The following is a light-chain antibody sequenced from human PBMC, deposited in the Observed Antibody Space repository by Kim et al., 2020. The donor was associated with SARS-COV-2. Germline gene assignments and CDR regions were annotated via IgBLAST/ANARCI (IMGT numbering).Light chain of an antibody. Sequence: GQTDKITCQGDSLRSYYASWYQQKPGQAPVLVIYGKNNRPSGIPDRFSGSSSGNTASLTITGAQAEDEADYYCNSRDSSGNHLNVVFGGGTQLTVL. CDR1: SLRSYY. CDR3: NSRDSSGNHLNVV. CDR2: GKN. V-gene: IGLV3-19*01. J-gene: IGLJ2*01.